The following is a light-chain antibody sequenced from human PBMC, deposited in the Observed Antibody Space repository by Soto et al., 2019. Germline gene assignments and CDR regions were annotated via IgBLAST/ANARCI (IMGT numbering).Light chain of an antibody. J-gene: IGLJ3*02. Sequence: QSVLTQPPSVSAAPGQTVTVSCSGNSSNIGNSYVSWYQQFPGTAPRLLIYDDNKRPSGIRDRFSGSKSGTSATLAITGLRTGDEAVYYCGTWDSSLTNGRAVFGGGTKLTVL. V-gene: IGLV1-51*01. CDR3: GTWDSSLTNGRAV. CDR2: DDN. CDR1: SSNIGNSY.